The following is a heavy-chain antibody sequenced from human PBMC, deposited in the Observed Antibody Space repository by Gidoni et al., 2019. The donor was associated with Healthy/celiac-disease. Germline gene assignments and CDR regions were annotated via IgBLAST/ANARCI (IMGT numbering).Heavy chain of an antibody. J-gene: IGHJ5*02. CDR2: INHSGST. D-gene: IGHD3-22*01. CDR3: ARGKGSSGYYFNWFDP. CDR1: GGSFSGYY. Sequence: QVQLQQWGAGLLKPSETLSLTCPVYGGSFSGYYWSWIRQPPGKGLEWIGEINHSGSTNYNPSLKSRVTISVDTSKNQFSLKLSSVTAADTAVYYCARGKGSSGYYFNWFDPWGQGTLVTVSS. V-gene: IGHV4-34*01.